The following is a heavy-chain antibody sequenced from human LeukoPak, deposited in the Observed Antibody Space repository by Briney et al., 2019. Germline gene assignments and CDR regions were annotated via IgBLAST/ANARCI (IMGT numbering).Heavy chain of an antibody. D-gene: IGHD3-22*01. Sequence: GGSLRLSCAASGFTFSSYVLSWVRQAPGKGLEWVSGITISGGSTYYADSVKGRFTISGDSSKNTLYLQMNSLRAEDTAVYYCAKHSHDSSGYYHFAYWGQGTLVTVSS. J-gene: IGHJ4*02. V-gene: IGHV3-23*01. CDR2: ITISGGST. CDR3: AKHSHDSSGYYHFAY. CDR1: GFTFSSYV.